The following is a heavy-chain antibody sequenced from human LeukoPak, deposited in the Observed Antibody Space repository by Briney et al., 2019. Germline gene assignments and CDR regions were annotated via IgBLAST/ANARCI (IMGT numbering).Heavy chain of an antibody. V-gene: IGHV4-34*01. J-gene: IGHJ4*02. CDR1: GGSFSGYY. D-gene: IGHD3-10*01. CDR3: ARGRPRLYMVRGNSHYFDY. CDR2: INHSGST. Sequence: PSETLSLTCAVYGGSFSGYYWSWIRQPPGKGLEWIGEINHSGSTNYNPSLKSRVTISVDTSKNQFSLKLSSVTAADTAVYYCARGRPRLYMVRGNSHYFDYWGQGTLVTVSS.